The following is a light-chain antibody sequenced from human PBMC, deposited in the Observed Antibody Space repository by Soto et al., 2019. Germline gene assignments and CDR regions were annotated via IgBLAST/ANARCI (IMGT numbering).Light chain of an antibody. Sequence: EIVLTQSPGTLSLSPGKRATLSCGAGQSVGGSSLAWYQQKPGQAPRLLIYGASSRATAIPDRFSGSGSGTDFTLTISRLEPEDFAVYYCQQYGSSPGTFGQGTKVEIK. CDR3: QQYGSSPGT. CDR2: GAS. J-gene: IGKJ1*01. CDR1: QSVGGSS. V-gene: IGKV3-20*01.